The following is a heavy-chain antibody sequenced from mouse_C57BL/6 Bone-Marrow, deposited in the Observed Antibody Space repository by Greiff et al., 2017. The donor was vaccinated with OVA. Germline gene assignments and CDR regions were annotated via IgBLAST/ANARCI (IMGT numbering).Heavy chain of an antibody. CDR1: GFSLTSYG. V-gene: IGHV2-2*01. Sequence: VQRVESGPGLVQPSQSLSITCTVSGFSLTSYGVHWVRQSPGQGLEWLGVIWRGGSTDYNAAFISRLSISTDNSKSQVFFKMNSLQAYDTAIDYCARTGINSSWFAYWGQGTLLTVSA. D-gene: IGHD1-3*01. CDR2: IWRGGST. CDR3: ARTGINSSWFAY. J-gene: IGHJ3*01.